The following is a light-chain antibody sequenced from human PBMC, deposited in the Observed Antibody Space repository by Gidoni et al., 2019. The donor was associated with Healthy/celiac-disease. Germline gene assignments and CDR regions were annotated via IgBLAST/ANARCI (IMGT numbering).Light chain of an antibody. Sequence: HSVLTQPPSASRTPGQRVTISCSGSSSNIGSNTVNWYQQLPGTAPKLLIYSNNQRPSGVPDRFSGSKSGTSASLAISGLQSEDEADYYCAAWDDSLMGVFGGGTKLTVL. CDR2: SNN. CDR3: AAWDDSLMGV. CDR1: SSNIGSNT. J-gene: IGLJ3*02. V-gene: IGLV1-44*01.